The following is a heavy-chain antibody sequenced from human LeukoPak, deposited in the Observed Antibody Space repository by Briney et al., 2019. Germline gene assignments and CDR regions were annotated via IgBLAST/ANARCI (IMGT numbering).Heavy chain of an antibody. CDR3: ASVLSGIAVAGSFDP. CDR1: GGTFSSYA. J-gene: IGHJ5*02. D-gene: IGHD6-19*01. CDR2: IIPILGIA. Sequence: SVKVSFKASGGTFSSYAISWVRQAPGQGLEWMGRIIPILGIANYAQEFQGRVTITADKSTSTAYMELSSLRSEDTAVYYCASVLSGIAVAGSFDPWGQGTLVTVSS. V-gene: IGHV1-69*04.